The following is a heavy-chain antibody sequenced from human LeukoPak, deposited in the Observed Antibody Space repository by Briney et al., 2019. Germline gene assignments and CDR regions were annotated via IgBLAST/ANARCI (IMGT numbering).Heavy chain of an antibody. Sequence: GALVKVSCKASGGTFSSYAISWVRQAPGQGLEWMGGIIPIFGTANYAQKFQGRVTITTDESTSTAYMELSSLRSEDTAVYYCARDYTYCSGGSCPFRSFDPWGQGTLVTVSS. CDR1: GGTFSSYA. V-gene: IGHV1-69*05. CDR2: IIPIFGTA. CDR3: ARDYTYCSGGSCPFRSFDP. J-gene: IGHJ5*02. D-gene: IGHD2-15*01.